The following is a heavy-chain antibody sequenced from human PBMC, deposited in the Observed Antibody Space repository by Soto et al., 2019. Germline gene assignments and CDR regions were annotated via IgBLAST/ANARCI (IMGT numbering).Heavy chain of an antibody. V-gene: IGHV1-69*06. CDR1: GGTFSSYA. CDR2: IIPIFGTA. CDR3: ARTERITMVRGVYYYYGMDV. Sequence: SVKVSCKASGGTFSSYAISWVRQAPGQGLEWMGGIIPIFGTANYAQKFQGRVTITADKSTSTAYMELSSLRSEDTAVYYCARTERITMVRGVYYYYGMDVWGQGTTVTVSS. J-gene: IGHJ6*02. D-gene: IGHD3-10*01.